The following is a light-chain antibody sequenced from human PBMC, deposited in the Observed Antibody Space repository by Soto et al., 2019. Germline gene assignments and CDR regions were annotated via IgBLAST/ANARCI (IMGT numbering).Light chain of an antibody. V-gene: IGKV1-5*03. J-gene: IGKJ4*01. CDR1: QTISSW. CDR3: QQSFTTLT. Sequence: DIQMTQSPSTLSGSVGDRVTITCRASQTISSWLAWYQQKPGKAPKLLIYKASTLKSGVPSRFSGSGSGTDFTLTISSLQPEDLATYYCQQSFTTLTFGGGTKVDIK. CDR2: KAS.